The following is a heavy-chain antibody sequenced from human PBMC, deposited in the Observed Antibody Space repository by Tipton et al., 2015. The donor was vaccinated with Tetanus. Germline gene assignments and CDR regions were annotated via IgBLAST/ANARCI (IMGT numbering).Heavy chain of an antibody. CDR2: ITSSSSTI. D-gene: IGHD6-13*01. CDR3: ARAFFAAATS. Sequence: SLRLSCAASGFPFSSYNMNWVRQAPGKGLEWVSYITSSSSTIYYADSVKGRFTISRDNAKNSLYLQMNSLRDDDTAVYYCARAFFAAATSWGQGTLVTVSS. J-gene: IGHJ5*02. CDR1: GFPFSSYN. V-gene: IGHV3-48*02.